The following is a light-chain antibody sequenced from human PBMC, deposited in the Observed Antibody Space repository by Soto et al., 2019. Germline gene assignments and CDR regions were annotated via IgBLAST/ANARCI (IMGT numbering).Light chain of an antibody. CDR3: CSYAGSRWV. CDR1: TSDVGYYNL. Sequence: QSALTQPASVSGSRGQSITISCTGTTSDVGYYNLVSWYQHHPGKAPRLIIYHVGERPSGVSDRFSGSKSGNTASLSISGLEAEDEADYYCCSYAGSRWVFGGGTKLTVL. V-gene: IGLV2-23*02. CDR2: HVG. J-gene: IGLJ3*02.